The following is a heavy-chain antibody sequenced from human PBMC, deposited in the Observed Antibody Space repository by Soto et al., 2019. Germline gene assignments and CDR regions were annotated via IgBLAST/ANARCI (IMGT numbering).Heavy chain of an antibody. CDR1: GGSISSYY. Sequence: QVQLQESGPGLVKPSETLSLTCTVSGGSISSYYWSWIRQPPGKGLEWIGYIYYSGSTYYNPSLKRRVTISVDTSKNQFSLKLSSVTAADTAVYYCARNHRLPSLAWIQRGYYFDYWGQGTLVTVSS. J-gene: IGHJ4*02. CDR2: IYYSGST. V-gene: IGHV4-59*08. CDR3: ARNHRLPSLAWIQRGYYFDY. D-gene: IGHD5-18*01.